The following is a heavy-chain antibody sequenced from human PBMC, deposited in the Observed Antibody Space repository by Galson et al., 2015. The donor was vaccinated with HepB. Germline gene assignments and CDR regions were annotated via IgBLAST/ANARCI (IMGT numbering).Heavy chain of an antibody. Sequence: SLRLSCATSGFTFSDYGMSWVRQAPGKGLEWVSAITGSGDTTYYADSVMGRFTISRDNSKTTLDLQMNSLRVEDTAVYYCARGGFCAGTSCYQGDYWGQGTLVTVSS. D-gene: IGHD2-2*01. V-gene: IGHV3-23*01. CDR3: ARGGFCAGTSCYQGDY. CDR1: GFTFSDYG. CDR2: ITGSGDTT. J-gene: IGHJ4*02.